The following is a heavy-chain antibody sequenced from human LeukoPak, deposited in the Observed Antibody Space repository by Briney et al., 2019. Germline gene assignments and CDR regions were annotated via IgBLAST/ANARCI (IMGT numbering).Heavy chain of an antibody. CDR2: ISAYNGNT. CDR1: GYTFTSYG. V-gene: IGHV1-18*01. D-gene: IGHD2-15*01. CDR3: AALDSGCSGGSCKALFFYY. Sequence: ASVKVFCKASGYTFTSYGISWVRQAPGQGLEWMGWISAYNGNTHYAQKLQGRVTMTTNTSTSTAYMELRSLRSEDTAVYYCAALDSGCSGGSCKALFFYYWGQGTLVTVSS. J-gene: IGHJ4*02.